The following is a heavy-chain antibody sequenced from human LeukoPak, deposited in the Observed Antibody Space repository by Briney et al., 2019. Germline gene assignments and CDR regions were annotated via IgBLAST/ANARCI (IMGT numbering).Heavy chain of an antibody. CDR1: GFSVSNNY. D-gene: IGHD1-26*01. V-gene: IGHV3-53*01. J-gene: IGHJ4*02. CDR3: ARGRGKSGSYYHY. CDR2: IYSGDIT. Sequence: GGSLRLSCAASGFSVSNNYMSWVRQAPGKGLEWVSVIYSGDITYYTDSVKGRFTISRDNSKNTLYLQMNSLRAEDTAVYYCARGRGKSGSYYHYWGQGTLVTVSS.